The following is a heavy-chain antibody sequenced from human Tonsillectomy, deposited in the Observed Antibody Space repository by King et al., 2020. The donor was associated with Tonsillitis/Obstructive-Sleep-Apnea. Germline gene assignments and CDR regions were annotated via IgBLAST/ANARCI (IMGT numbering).Heavy chain of an antibody. CDR3: ARSYYFGSGSPNNMDV. CDR2: IYYSGST. J-gene: IGHJ6*03. CDR1: GGSISSYY. D-gene: IGHD3-10*01. Sequence: PLQESGPGLVKPSETLSLTCTVSGGSISSYYWSWIRQPPGKGLEWIGYIYYSGSTNYNPSLKSRVTISVDTSKNQFSLKLSSVTAADTAVYYCARSYYFGSGSPNNMDVWGKGTTVTVSS. V-gene: IGHV4-59*08.